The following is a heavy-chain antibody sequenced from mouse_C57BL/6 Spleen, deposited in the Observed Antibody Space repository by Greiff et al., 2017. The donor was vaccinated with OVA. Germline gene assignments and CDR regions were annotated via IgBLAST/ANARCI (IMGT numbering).Heavy chain of an antibody. CDR3: ARAYYGNPFDY. D-gene: IGHD2-10*01. CDR2: IDPSDSET. J-gene: IGHJ2*01. V-gene: IGHV1-52*01. Sequence: QVQLQQSGAELVRPGSSVKLSCKASGYTFTSYWMHWVKQRPIQGLDWIGNIDPSDSETHYNQKFKDKATLTVDKSSSTAYMQLSSLTSEDSAVYYCARAYYGNPFDYWGQGTTLTVSS. CDR1: GYTFTSYW.